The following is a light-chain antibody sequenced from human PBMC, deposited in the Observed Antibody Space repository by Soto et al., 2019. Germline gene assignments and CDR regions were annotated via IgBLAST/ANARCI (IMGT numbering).Light chain of an antibody. V-gene: IGKV3-11*01. Sequence: EIVLTQSPATLSLSPGERATLSCRASQSVNDYLAWYQQKPGQAPRLLISDASKRAAGIPARFSGSGYGTDFTLTISSLEPEDFAVYYCQRRTNWPPAVSFGGGTKGDIK. J-gene: IGKJ4*01. CDR3: QRRTNWPPAVS. CDR2: DAS. CDR1: QSVNDY.